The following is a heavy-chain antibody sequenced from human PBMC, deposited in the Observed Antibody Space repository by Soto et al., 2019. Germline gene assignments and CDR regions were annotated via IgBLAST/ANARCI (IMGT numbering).Heavy chain of an antibody. Sequence: QVQLVQSGAEVKKPGSSVKVSCKASGGTFSSYAISWVRKAPGQGLEWMGGIIPIFGTANYAQKFQGRVTITADESTSTAYMELSSLRSEDTAVYYCARVWRDYYYYCMDVWGQGTTVTVSS. CDR3: ARVWRDYYYYCMDV. CDR2: IIPIFGTA. D-gene: IGHD1-20*01. J-gene: IGHJ6*02. V-gene: IGHV1-69*01. CDR1: GGTFSSYA.